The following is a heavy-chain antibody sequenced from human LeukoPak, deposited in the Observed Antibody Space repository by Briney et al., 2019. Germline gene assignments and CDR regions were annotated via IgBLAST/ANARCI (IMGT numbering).Heavy chain of an antibody. CDR3: ASADYYRIDF. Sequence: PSETLSLTCTVSGGSISSSDWWSWVRQPPGKGLEWIGEMHQSGIINYNPSLKSRVTMSLDKAKKQFSLKLSSVTAADTSVYFCASADYYRIDFWGQGTLVTVSP. CDR1: GGSISSSDW. D-gene: IGHD3-10*01. CDR2: MHQSGII. J-gene: IGHJ4*02. V-gene: IGHV4-4*02.